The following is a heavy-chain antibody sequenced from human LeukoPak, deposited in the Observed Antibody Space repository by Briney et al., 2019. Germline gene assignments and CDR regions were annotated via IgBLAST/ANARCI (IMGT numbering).Heavy chain of an antibody. CDR1: GYTFTGYY. Sequence: ASVKVSCKASGYTFTGYYMHWVRQAPGQGLEWMGWINPNSGGTNYAQKFQGRVTMTRDTFISTAYMELSRLRSDDTAVYYCARDDFWSCYGSGWFDPWGQGTLVTVSS. D-gene: IGHD3-3*01. V-gene: IGHV1-2*02. J-gene: IGHJ5*02. CDR2: INPNSGGT. CDR3: ARDDFWSCYGSGWFDP.